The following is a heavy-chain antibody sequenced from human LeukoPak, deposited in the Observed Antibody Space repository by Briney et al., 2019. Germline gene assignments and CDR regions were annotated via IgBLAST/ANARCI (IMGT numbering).Heavy chain of an antibody. CDR3: ARGGTIVVVTAINY. CDR2: ISSSSSTI. D-gene: IGHD2-21*02. V-gene: IGHV3-48*04. Sequence: GGSLRLSCAASGFTFSSYSMNWVRQAPGKGLEWVSYISSSSSTIYYADSVKGRFTISRDNAKNSLYLQMNSLRAEDTAVYYCARGGTIVVVTAINYWGQGTLATVSS. J-gene: IGHJ4*02. CDR1: GFTFSSYS.